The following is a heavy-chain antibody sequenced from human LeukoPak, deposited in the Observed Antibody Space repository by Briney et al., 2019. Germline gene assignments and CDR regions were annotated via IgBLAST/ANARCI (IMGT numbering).Heavy chain of an antibody. D-gene: IGHD3-22*01. CDR3: ARDSSGSPYYYYYYMDV. Sequence: PSETLSLTCTVSGGSISSYYWSWIRQPAGKGLEWIGRIYTSGGTNYNPSLKSRVTMSVDTSKNQFSLKLSSVTAADTAVYYCARDSSGSPYYYYYYMDVGGKGTTVTGSS. CDR2: IYTSGGT. CDR1: GGSISSYY. V-gene: IGHV4-4*07. J-gene: IGHJ6*03.